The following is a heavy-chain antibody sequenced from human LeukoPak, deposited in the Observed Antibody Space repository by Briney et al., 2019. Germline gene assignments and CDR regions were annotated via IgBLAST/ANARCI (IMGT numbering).Heavy chain of an antibody. CDR2: IYTSGST. CDR3: ARAAPRLYYYMDV. CDR1: GGSISSGSYY. D-gene: IGHD6-25*01. Sequence: SETLSLTCTVSGGSISSGSYYWSWIRQPAGKGLEWIGRIYTSGSTNYNPSLKSRVTISVDTSKNQFSLKLSSVTAADTAVYYCARAAPRLYYYMDVWGKGTTVTVSS. J-gene: IGHJ6*03. V-gene: IGHV4-61*02.